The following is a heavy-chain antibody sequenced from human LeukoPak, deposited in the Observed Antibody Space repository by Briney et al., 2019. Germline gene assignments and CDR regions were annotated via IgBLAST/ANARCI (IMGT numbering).Heavy chain of an antibody. V-gene: IGHV1-8*01. J-gene: IGHJ6*02. CDR2: MNPNSGNT. CDR1: GYTFTSYD. CDR3: ASGCSSTSCYRDYYYYGMDV. D-gene: IGHD2-2*02. Sequence: GTSVKVSCKASGYTFTSYDINWVRQATGQGLEWMGWMNPNSGNTGYAQKFQGRVTMTRNTSISTAYMELSSLRSEDTAVYYCASGCSSTSCYRDYYYYGMDVWGQGTTVTVSS.